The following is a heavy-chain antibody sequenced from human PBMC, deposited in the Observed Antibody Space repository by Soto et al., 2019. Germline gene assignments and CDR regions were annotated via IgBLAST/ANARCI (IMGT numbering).Heavy chain of an antibody. V-gene: IGHV1-18*01. CDR3: LGGDGGYFDH. J-gene: IGHJ4*02. Sequence: QVQLVQSGVEVKKPGASVKVSCKAMCYTFTNYGLSWVRQAPGEGLEWLGWISAYNGHTKYAQKVQDRVTLTTDTSASTAYLELKSLTSDDTAVYYCLGGDGGYFDHWGQGTPVLVSS. CDR1: CYTFTNYG. CDR2: ISAYNGHT. D-gene: IGHD3-16*01.